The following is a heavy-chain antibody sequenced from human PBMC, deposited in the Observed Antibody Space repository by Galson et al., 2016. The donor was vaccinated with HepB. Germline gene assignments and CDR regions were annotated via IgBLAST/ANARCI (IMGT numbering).Heavy chain of an antibody. V-gene: IGHV3-23*01. CDR1: GFTFSTYA. D-gene: IGHD1-26*01. J-gene: IGHJ4*02. Sequence: SLRLSCAASGFTFSTYAMSWVRQAPGKGPEWVSAITGNGGTTYYTDSVKGRFTISRDNSKNTLYLQMNSLRAEDTAVYYCARDESAVGAMGKFDYWGQGTLVTVSS. CDR2: ITGNGGTT. CDR3: ARDESAVGAMGKFDY.